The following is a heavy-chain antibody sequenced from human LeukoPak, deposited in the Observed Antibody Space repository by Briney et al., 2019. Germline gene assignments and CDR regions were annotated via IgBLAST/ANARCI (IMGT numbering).Heavy chain of an antibody. CDR3: ARDSGSIPLDY. Sequence: GASVKVSCKASGYTFISYGISWVRQAPGQGLEWMGWISAYNGKTKFLQNFQGRVTMTTDASTSTVYMELRSLRSDDTAVYYCARDSGSIPLDYWGQGTLVTVSS. V-gene: IGHV1-18*01. CDR1: GYTFISYG. CDR2: ISAYNGKT. J-gene: IGHJ4*02. D-gene: IGHD2-21*01.